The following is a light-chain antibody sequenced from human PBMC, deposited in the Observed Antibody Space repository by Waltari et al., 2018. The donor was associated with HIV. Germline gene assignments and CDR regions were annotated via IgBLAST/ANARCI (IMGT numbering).Light chain of an antibody. V-gene: IGLV1-40*01. CDR2: LNT. J-gene: IGLJ2*01. CDR3: QSFDNSLRAWGL. Sequence: QSVLMQPPSVSGAPGQRVTISCTGSSSNIGAGYHVHWYKQLPGAAPKLLIYLNTNRPSGVPDRFSGSKSGASASLAITGLQAEDDGDYYCQSFDNSLRAWGLFGGGTRLTVL. CDR1: SSNIGAGYH.